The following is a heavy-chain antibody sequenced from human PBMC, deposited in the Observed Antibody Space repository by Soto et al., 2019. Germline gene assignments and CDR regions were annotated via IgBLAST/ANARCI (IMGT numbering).Heavy chain of an antibody. CDR2: IYYSGST. V-gene: IGHV4-31*03. Sequence: QVQLQESGPGLVKPSQTLSLTCTVSGGSISSGGYYWSWIRQPPGKGLEWIGYIYYSGSTYHNPSLKSRVTISVDTSKNQFSLKLISVTAADTAVYYCARELRGYGDYFDYWGQGTLVTVSS. D-gene: IGHD4-17*01. CDR3: ARELRGYGDYFDY. CDR1: GGSISSGGYY. J-gene: IGHJ4*02.